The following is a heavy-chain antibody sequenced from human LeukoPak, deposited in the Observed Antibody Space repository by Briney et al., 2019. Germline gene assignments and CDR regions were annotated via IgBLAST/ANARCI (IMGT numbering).Heavy chain of an antibody. J-gene: IGHJ4*02. D-gene: IGHD3-22*01. CDR2: INPSGGST. CDR1: GYTFTSYY. Sequence: ASVKVSCKASGYTFTSYYMHWVRQAPGQGLEWMGIINPSGGSTSYAQKFQGRVTMTRDTSTSTVYMELSSLRSEDTAVYYCARTPKGSSSGYVSEADYWGQGTLVTVSS. CDR3: ARTPKGSSSGYVSEADY. V-gene: IGHV1-46*01.